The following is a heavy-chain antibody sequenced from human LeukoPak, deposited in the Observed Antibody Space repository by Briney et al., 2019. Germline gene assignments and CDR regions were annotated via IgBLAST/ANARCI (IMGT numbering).Heavy chain of an antibody. CDR3: ARTHPTGYFDY. CDR2: IYDGGST. CDR1: GFTVSSNY. V-gene: IGHV3-53*01. Sequence: GVSLRLSCAASGFTVSSNYMSRVRQAPGKGLEWVSVIYDGGSTYYADSVKGRFTISSDNSKNTLYLQMNSLTAGDTAVYYCARTHPTGYFDYWGQGTLVTVSS. J-gene: IGHJ4*02. D-gene: IGHD1-14*01.